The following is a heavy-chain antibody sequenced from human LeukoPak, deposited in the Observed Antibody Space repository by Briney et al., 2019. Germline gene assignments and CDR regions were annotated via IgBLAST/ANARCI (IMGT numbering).Heavy chain of an antibody. CDR3: ATSSTSGPYYFDY. V-gene: IGHV3-74*01. D-gene: IGHD6-19*01. CDR2: ISPDGKST. J-gene: IGHJ4*02. Sequence: GSLRLSCAASGFTFSDYWMSWVRQAPGKGLVWVSRISPDGKSTNYADSVKGRFTISRDNAKNTLYLQMNSLTDEDAAVYYCATSSTSGPYYFDYWGQGTLVTVSS. CDR1: GFTFSDYW.